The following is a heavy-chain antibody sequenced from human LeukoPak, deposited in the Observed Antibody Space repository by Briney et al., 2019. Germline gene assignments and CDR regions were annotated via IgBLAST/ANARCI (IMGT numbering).Heavy chain of an antibody. V-gene: IGHV1-46*01. CDR3: ARDTTDKTLLLWFGELSFHFDY. CDR2: INPSGGST. CDR1: GYTFTSYY. D-gene: IGHD3-10*01. J-gene: IGHJ4*02. Sequence: ASVKVSCKASGYTFTSYYMHWVRQAPGQGLEWMGIINPSGGSTSYAQKLQGRVTMTTDTSTSTAYMELRSLRSDDTAVYYCARDTTDKTLLLWFGELSFHFDYWGQGTLVTVSS.